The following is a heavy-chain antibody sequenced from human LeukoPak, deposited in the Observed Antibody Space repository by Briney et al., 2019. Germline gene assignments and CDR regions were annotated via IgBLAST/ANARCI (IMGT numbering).Heavy chain of an antibody. Sequence: SETLSLTCTVSGGSFSSNTYYWGWIRQPPGKGLEWIGSMYNSGSTYYNPSLKSRTTISVDTSKNQFSLKLSSVTAADTAVYYCASVLGMLLRRVLPYFDYWGQGTLVTVSS. V-gene: IGHV4-39*01. J-gene: IGHJ4*02. CDR3: ASVLGMLLRRVLPYFDY. D-gene: IGHD3-10*01. CDR2: MYNSGST. CDR1: GGSFSSNTYY.